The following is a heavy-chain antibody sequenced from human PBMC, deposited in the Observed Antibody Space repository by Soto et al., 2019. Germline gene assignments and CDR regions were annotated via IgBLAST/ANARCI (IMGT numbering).Heavy chain of an antibody. D-gene: IGHD3-10*01. J-gene: IGHJ6*02. V-gene: IGHV1-69*06. CDR2: IIPSFGTA. CDR1: GGTFSSYA. CDR3: ARARAVRGVYYYYGMDV. Sequence: QVQLVQSGAEVKKPGSSVKVSCKASGGTFSSYAISWVRQAPGQGLEWMGGIIPSFGTANYAQKFQGRVTITAEKSTSTAYMELSSLRSEDTAVYYCARARAVRGVYYYYGMDVWGQGTTVTVAS.